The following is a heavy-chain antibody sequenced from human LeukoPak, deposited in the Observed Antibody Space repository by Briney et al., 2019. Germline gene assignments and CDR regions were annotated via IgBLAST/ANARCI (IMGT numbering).Heavy chain of an antibody. Sequence: GGSLRLSCAASGFTFSTYWMNWVRQAPGKGLEWVASIKQDGSEKYFVDSVKGRFTISRDNAKNSLYLQMNSLRAEDTAVYYCARDNSYSSGWRYWGQGTLVTVSS. V-gene: IGHV3-7*01. CDR2: IKQDGSEK. D-gene: IGHD6-19*01. CDR3: ARDNSYSSGWRY. CDR1: GFTFSTYW. J-gene: IGHJ4*02.